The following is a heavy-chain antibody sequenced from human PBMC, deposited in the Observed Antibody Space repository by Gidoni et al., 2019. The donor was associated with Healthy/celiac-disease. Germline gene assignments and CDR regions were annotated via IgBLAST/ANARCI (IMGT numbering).Heavy chain of an antibody. D-gene: IGHD3-22*01. CDR2: ISGSGGST. J-gene: IGHJ3*02. Sequence: EVQLLESGGGLVQPGGSLRLSCAASGFTFSSYALSWVRQAPGKGLEWVSAISGSGGSTYYADSVKGRFTISRDNSKNTLYLQMNSLRAEDTAVYYCAKLITMIVVGAYDAFDIWGQGTMVTVSS. V-gene: IGHV3-23*01. CDR3: AKLITMIVVGAYDAFDI. CDR1: GFTFSSYA.